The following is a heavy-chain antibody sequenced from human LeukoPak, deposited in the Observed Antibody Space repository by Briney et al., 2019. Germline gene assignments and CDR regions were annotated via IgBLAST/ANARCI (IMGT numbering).Heavy chain of an antibody. CDR2: ISYDGSNK. V-gene: IGHV3-30-3*01. CDR1: GFTFSSYA. CDR3: AKELLYFVDY. D-gene: IGHD3-10*01. Sequence: PGGSLRLSCAASGFTFSSYAMHWVRQAPGKGLEWVAVISYDGSNKYYADSVKGRFTISRDNSKNTLYLQMNSLRAEDTAVYYCAKELLYFVDYWGQGTLVTVSS. J-gene: IGHJ4*02.